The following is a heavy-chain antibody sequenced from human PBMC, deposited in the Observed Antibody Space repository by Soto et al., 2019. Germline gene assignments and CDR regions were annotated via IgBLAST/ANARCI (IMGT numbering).Heavy chain of an antibody. CDR1: GYTFTSYG. Sequence: ASVKVSCKASGYTFTSYGISWVRQAPGQGLEWMGWISAHNGNTNYAQKLQGRVTMTTDTSTSTAYMELRSLRSDDTAVYYCANLWFGEPTNYYYYGMDVWGQGTTVTVSS. CDR3: ANLWFGEPTNYYYYGMDV. J-gene: IGHJ6*02. D-gene: IGHD3-10*01. CDR2: ISAHNGNT. V-gene: IGHV1-18*01.